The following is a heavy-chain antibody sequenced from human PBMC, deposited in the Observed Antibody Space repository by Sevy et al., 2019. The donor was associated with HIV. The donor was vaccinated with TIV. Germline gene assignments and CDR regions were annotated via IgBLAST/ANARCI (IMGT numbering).Heavy chain of an antibody. D-gene: IGHD5-12*01. CDR1: GFTFSTYS. CDR2: ISRNSTYI. CDR3: ARDSGYTGYD. Sequence: GGSLRLSCATSGFTFSTYSMNWVRQAPGKGLEWVSSISRNSTYIYYTDSVKGRFTLSRDNARHSLYLQMNSLRVDDTAVYYCARDSGYTGYDWGQGTLVTVSS. J-gene: IGHJ4*02. V-gene: IGHV3-21*03.